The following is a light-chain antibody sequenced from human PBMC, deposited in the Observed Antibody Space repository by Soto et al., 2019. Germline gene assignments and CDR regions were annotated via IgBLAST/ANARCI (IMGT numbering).Light chain of an antibody. V-gene: IGLV2-14*01. J-gene: IGLJ3*02. CDR3: TSYASSILWV. CDR1: SSDIGAYNY. CDR2: EVT. Sequence: QSALTQPASVSGSPGQSITISCTGTSSDIGAYNYLSWYQQHPGKAPKLIIYEVTNRPSGVSSRFSGSKSGNTASLTISGLQAEDEADYYCTSYASSILWVFGGGTKLIVL.